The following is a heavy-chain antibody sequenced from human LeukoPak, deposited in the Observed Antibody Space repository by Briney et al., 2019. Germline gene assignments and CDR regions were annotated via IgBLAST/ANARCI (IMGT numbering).Heavy chain of an antibody. CDR2: IHHSGST. CDR3: ARDVRYGGSDYYMDA. CDR1: GYSISSGYY. Sequence: SETLSLTCTVSGYSISSGYYWGWIRQPPGKGLEWIGSIHHSGSTYYNPSLKSRVTISVDTSKTQFSLKLSSVTAADTAVYYCARDVRYGGSDYYMDAWGKGTSVIVSS. V-gene: IGHV4-38-2*02. J-gene: IGHJ6*03. D-gene: IGHD5-18*01.